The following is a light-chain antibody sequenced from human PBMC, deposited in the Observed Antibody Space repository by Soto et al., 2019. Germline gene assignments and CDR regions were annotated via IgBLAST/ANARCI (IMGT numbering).Light chain of an antibody. CDR2: DDS. J-gene: IGLJ2*01. CDR3: QVWDSTSDHVV. Sequence: SYELTQPPSVSVAPGQTAKITCGGNNIGSKSVHWYQQKPGLAPALVVYDDSVRPSGIPERFSGSNSGNTATLTISRVEAGDEADYYCQVWDSTSDHVVFGGGTKLTVL. V-gene: IGLV3-21*02. CDR1: NIGSKS.